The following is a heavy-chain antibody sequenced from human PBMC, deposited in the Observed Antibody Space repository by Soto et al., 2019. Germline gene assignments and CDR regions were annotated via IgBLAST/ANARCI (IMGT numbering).Heavy chain of an antibody. Sequence: QVQLVQSGAEEQKPGASVKVSCKASGYTFTSYAMNWVRQAPGQWLERMGWINAGNGNTKYSQKFQGRVTITRDTSASTAYMELSSLRSEDTAVYYCERAWVVVTAPDYWGQGTLVTVSS. D-gene: IGHD2-21*02. J-gene: IGHJ4*02. CDR3: ERAWVVVTAPDY. CDR2: INAGNGNT. CDR1: GYTFTSYA. V-gene: IGHV1-3*05.